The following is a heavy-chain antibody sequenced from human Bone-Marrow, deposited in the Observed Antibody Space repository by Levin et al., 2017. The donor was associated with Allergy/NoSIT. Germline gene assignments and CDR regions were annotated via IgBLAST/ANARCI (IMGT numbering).Heavy chain of an antibody. D-gene: IGHD3-10*01. V-gene: IGHV1-69*13. J-gene: IGHJ4*02. CDR3: ARLRSRGSGSPYYFDY. Sequence: SVKVSCKTSEDTFNIYGISWVRQAPGRGLEWVGGIIPLSGTATYAQKFRGRVTITADDSSNTVYMQLNSLKSEDTADYYCARLRSRGSGSPYYFDYWGQGTLVTVSS. CDR1: EDTFNIYG. CDR2: IIPLSGTA.